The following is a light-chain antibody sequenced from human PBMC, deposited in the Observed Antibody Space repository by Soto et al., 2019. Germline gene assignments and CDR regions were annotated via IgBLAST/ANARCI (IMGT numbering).Light chain of an antibody. Sequence: QSVLTQPPSASGTPGQRVTISCSGSSSNIGSNYVYWYQQLPGTAPKLLIYRNNQRPSGVPDRFSGSKSGTSASLAIRGLQSEDEADYYCAAWDDSLSGWVVGGGTKLTVL. CDR1: SSNIGSNY. V-gene: IGLV1-47*01. CDR3: AAWDDSLSGWV. J-gene: IGLJ3*02. CDR2: RNN.